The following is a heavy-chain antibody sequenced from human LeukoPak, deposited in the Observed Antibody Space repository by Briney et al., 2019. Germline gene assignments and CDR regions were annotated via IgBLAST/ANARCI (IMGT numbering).Heavy chain of an antibody. V-gene: IGHV3-11*03. CDR3: ARISGSGSYYGSFDY. J-gene: IGHJ4*02. D-gene: IGHD3-10*01. Sequence: PGGSLSLSRAASGFTFSDYYMRWLRQAPGKGLEWLSYISGSSAYTNYADSVKGRFTLSRDNAKNSLYLQMNSLRAEDTAVYYCARISGSGSYYGSFDYWGQGALVT. CDR2: ISGSSAYT. CDR1: GFTFSDYY.